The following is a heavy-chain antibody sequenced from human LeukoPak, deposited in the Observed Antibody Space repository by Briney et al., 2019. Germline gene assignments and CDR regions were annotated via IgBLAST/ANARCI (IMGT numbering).Heavy chain of an antibody. V-gene: IGHV1-46*01. Sequence: EWMAIINPSGGSTSYAQKFQGRVTMTRDTAKSTVYMEQSRLRCEDRAVYYCARGRSQGDYWGQGPLVTVSS. CDR3: ARGRSQGDY. J-gene: IGHJ4*02. CDR2: INPSGGST.